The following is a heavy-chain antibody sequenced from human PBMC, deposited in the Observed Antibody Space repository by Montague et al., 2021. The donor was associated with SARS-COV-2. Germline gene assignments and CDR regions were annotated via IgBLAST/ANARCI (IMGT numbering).Heavy chain of an antibody. CDR3: AKDSYYYGLGYGMDV. CDR1: GFTFSNSA. CDR2: SSGSDGGT. Sequence: SLRLSCAASGFTFSNSAMNWVRQAPGKGLEWVSGSSGSDGGTHYADSVKGRFTISRDNSKNVLCPQMNSLRAEDTALYYCAKDSYYYGLGYGMDVWGQGTTVTVSS. V-gene: IGHV3-23*01. D-gene: IGHD3-10*01. J-gene: IGHJ6*02.